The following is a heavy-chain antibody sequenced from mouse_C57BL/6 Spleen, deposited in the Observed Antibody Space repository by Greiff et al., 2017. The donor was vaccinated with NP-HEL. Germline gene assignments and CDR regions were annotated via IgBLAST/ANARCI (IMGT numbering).Heavy chain of an antibody. J-gene: IGHJ3*01. V-gene: IGHV5-4*01. D-gene: IGHD2-4*01. CDR1: GFTFSSYA. CDR2: ISDGGSYT. Sequence: EVQRVESGGGLVKPGGSLKLSCAASGFTFSSYAMSWVRQTPEQRLEWVATISDGGSYTYYPHNFKGRFTISRDNATNTLYLQLSHLKSEDTARDYCAGEEYDYDGGWFAYWGQGTPVTVSA. CDR3: AGEEYDYDGGWFAY.